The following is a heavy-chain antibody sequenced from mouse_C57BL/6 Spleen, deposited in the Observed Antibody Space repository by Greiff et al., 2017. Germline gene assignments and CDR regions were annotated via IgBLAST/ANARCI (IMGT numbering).Heavy chain of an antibody. D-gene: IGHD2-4*01. CDR1: GYTFTSYG. Sequence: VQLQQSGAELARPGASVKLSCKASGYTFTSYGISWVKQRTGQGLEWIGEIYPRSGNTYFNEKFKGKATLTADKSSSTAYMELRSLTSEDSAVYFCARMGYDYDGFAYWGQGTLVTVSA. CDR2: IYPRSGNT. V-gene: IGHV1-81*01. CDR3: ARMGYDYDGFAY. J-gene: IGHJ3*01.